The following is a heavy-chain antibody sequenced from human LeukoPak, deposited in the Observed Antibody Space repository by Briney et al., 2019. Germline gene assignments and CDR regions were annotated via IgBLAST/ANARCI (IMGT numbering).Heavy chain of an antibody. V-gene: IGHV1-46*01. CDR3: AREMGPSYATAMVKNWFDP. CDR2: INPSGGST. D-gene: IGHD5-18*01. CDR1: GYTFTSYY. Sequence: ASVKVSCKASGYTFTSYYMHWVRHAPGQGLEWMGIINPSGGSTSYAQKFQGRVTMTRDTSTSTVYMELSSLRSEDTAVYYCAREMGPSYATAMVKNWFDPWGQGTLVTVSS. J-gene: IGHJ5*02.